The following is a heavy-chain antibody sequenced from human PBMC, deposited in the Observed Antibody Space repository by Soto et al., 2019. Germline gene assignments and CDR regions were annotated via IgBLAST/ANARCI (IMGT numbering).Heavy chain of an antibody. CDR2: LWYDGSNK. CDR1: GFTFSSYG. CDR3: ARAWIFGVVEPLDY. V-gene: IGHV3-33*01. J-gene: IGHJ4*02. Sequence: GGSLRLSCAASGFTFSSYGMHWVRQAPGKGLEWVAVLWYDGSNKYYADSVKGRSTISRDNSKNTLYLQMNSLRAEDTAVYYCARAWIFGVVEPLDYWGQGTLVTVSS. D-gene: IGHD3-3*01.